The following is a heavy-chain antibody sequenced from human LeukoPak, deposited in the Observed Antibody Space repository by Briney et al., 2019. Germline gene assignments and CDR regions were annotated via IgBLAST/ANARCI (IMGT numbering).Heavy chain of an antibody. CDR1: GGSISSSTW. D-gene: IGHD1-7*01. CDR3: ARDQAGTLQHNWFDP. Sequence: SETLSLTCAVSGGSISSSTWWSWVRLPPGKGLEWIGEIFHSGSTNFNPSLKSRVTISVDTSKNQFSLKLSSVTAADTAVYYCARDQAGTLQHNWFDPWGQGTLVTVSS. CDR2: IFHSGST. J-gene: IGHJ5*02. V-gene: IGHV4-4*02.